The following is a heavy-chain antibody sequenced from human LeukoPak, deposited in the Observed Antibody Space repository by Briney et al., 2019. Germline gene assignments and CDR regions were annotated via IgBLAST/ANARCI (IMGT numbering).Heavy chain of an antibody. CDR1: GGSISSSSYY. D-gene: IGHD5-12*01. J-gene: IGHJ4*02. CDR2: IYYSEST. Sequence: SETLSLTCTVSGGSISSSSYYWGWIRQPPGKGLEWIGSIYYSESTYYNPSLKSRVTISVDTSKNQFSLKLSSVTAADTAVYYCARQTEWLRLLSFDYWGQGTLVTVSS. V-gene: IGHV4-39*01. CDR3: ARQTEWLRLLSFDY.